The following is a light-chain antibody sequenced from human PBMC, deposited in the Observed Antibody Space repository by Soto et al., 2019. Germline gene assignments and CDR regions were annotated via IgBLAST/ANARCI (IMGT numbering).Light chain of an antibody. CDR3: QQYYYWPANS. J-gene: IGKJ2*03. CDR1: QNIDNN. V-gene: IGKV3-15*01. Sequence: EIVMTQSPATLSVSPGERATLSCRASQNIDNNLAWYQQKLGQTPRLLIYGASTRATGAPARFSGSGSGTDFTLTISSLPSEDFAVYYCQQYYYWPANSFGQGTKLEIK. CDR2: GAS.